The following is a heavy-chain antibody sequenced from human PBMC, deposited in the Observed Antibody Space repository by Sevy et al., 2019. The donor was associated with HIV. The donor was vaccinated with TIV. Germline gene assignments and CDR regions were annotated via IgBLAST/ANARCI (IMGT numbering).Heavy chain of an antibody. D-gene: IGHD4-4*01. J-gene: IGHJ4*02. Sequence: GGSLRLSCAASGFTFSDYYMSWIRQAPGKGLEWISYISSSGSTTYYADSVKGRFTISRDNAKNSLYLQMNSLRAEDTAVYYCARDRGGDNSNSWDFDSWGQGTLVTVSS. CDR2: ISSSGSTT. V-gene: IGHV3-11*01. CDR1: GFTFSDYY. CDR3: ARDRGGDNSNSWDFDS.